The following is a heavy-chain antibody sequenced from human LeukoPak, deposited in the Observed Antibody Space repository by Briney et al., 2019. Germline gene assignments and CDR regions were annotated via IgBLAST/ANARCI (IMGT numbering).Heavy chain of an antibody. CDR1: GFTFDDYG. CDR2: INWNGGST. D-gene: IGHD3-22*01. Sequence: GGSLRLSCAASGFTFDDYGMSRVRQAPGKGLEWVSGINWNGGSTGYADSVKGRFTISRDNAKNSLYLQMNSLRAEDTALYYCARDKRTYYYDSSRWFDPWGQGTLVTVSS. CDR3: ARDKRTYYYDSSRWFDP. V-gene: IGHV3-20*04. J-gene: IGHJ5*02.